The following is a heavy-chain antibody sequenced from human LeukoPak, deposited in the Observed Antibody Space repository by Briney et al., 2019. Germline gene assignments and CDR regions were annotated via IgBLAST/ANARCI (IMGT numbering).Heavy chain of an antibody. J-gene: IGHJ4*02. V-gene: IGHV4-31*03. Sequence: KSSETLSLTCTVSGGSISSGGYYWSWIRQHPGKGLEWIGYIYYSGSTYYNPSLKSRVTISVDTSKNQFSLKLSSVTAADTAVYYCASSGDSSGYSLYYFDYWGQGTLVTVSS. D-gene: IGHD3-22*01. CDR3: ASSGDSSGYSLYYFDY. CDR1: GGSISSGGYY. CDR2: IYYSGST.